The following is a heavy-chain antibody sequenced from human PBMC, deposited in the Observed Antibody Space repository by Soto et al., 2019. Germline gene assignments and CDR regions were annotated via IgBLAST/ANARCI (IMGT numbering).Heavy chain of an antibody. Sequence: EVRLVQSGGGLVQPGGSLRLSCAASLFIVSDNYMSWVRQAPGKGLEWVSLIYSGGGTDYAESVKGRFTISRDNSKYTLYLQMNSLEAEDTGIYYCATRMTTAPYWGQGTVVTVSS. CDR2: IYSGGGT. CDR1: LFIVSDNY. CDR3: ATRMTTAPY. V-gene: IGHV3-66*01. D-gene: IGHD1-1*01. J-gene: IGHJ4*02.